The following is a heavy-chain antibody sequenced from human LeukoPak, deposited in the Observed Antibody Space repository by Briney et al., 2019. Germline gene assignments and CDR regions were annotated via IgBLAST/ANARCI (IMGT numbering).Heavy chain of an antibody. D-gene: IGHD6-6*01. CDR1: GFTFDDYA. Sequence: GGSLRLSCAASGFTFDDYAMHWVRQAPGKGLEWVSGISWNSGSIGYADSVKGRFTISRDNAKNSLYLQMNSLRAEDTALYYCAKDIGRPGYCYYYGMDVWGQGTTVTVSS. V-gene: IGHV3-9*01. J-gene: IGHJ6*02. CDR3: AKDIGRPGYCYYYGMDV. CDR2: ISWNSGSI.